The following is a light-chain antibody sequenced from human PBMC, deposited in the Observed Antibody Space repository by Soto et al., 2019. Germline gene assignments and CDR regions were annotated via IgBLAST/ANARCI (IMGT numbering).Light chain of an antibody. V-gene: IGKV1-5*03. CDR3: QQYNTYPFR. CDR1: QSIRNL. CDR2: LAS. J-gene: IGKJ2*03. Sequence: DVRMTQSPYTLSASVGDSVNITCRASQSIRNLLAWYQQKPGKAPKTLIYLASTLETTVPSRFSGSGSGTEFTLTISSLQSDDFATYSCQQYNTYPFRFGQGTKLEIK.